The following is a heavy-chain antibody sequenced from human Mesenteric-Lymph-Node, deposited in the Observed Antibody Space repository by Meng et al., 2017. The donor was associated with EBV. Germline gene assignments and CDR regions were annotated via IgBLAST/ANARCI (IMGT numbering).Heavy chain of an antibody. CDR3: AKDSMTTVTYIDY. D-gene: IGHD4-17*01. Sequence: EVQVVESGGGLVKPGGSLSLSCAVSGFSFSSYSMNWVRQAPGKGLEWVSSIGESGSYIYYADSVRGRFTISRDMSKNTLYLQINSLRAEDTAVYYCAKDSMTTVTYIDYWGQGTLVTVSS. CDR2: IGESGSYI. CDR1: GFSFSSYS. J-gene: IGHJ4*02. V-gene: IGHV3-21*04.